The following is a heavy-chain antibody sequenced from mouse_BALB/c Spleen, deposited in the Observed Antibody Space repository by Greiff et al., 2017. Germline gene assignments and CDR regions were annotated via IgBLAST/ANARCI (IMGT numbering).Heavy chain of an antibody. V-gene: IGHV3-2*02. CDR2: ISYSGST. CDR3: AREGYDYDYYAMDY. J-gene: IGHJ4*01. CDR1: GYSITSDYA. Sequence: DVHLVESGPGLVKPSQSLSLTCTVTGYSITSDYAWNWIRQFPGNTLEWMGYISYSGSTSYNPSLKSRISITRDTSKNQFFLQLNSVTTEDTATYYCAREGYDYDYYAMDYWGQGTSVTVSS. D-gene: IGHD2-4*01.